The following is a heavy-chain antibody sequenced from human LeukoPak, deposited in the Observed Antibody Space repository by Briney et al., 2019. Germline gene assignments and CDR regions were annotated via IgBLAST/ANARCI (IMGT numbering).Heavy chain of an antibody. CDR3: AKEGRSLQTC. D-gene: IGHD5-24*01. J-gene: IGHJ4*02. CDR1: GFMFSSNW. CDR2: IKEDGTET. V-gene: IGHV3-7*03. Sequence: TGGSLRLSCAASGFMFSSNWMSWVRLAPGKGLEWVANIKEDGTETYYVDSVKGRFTISRDNAKNSLYLQINSLRVEDTAVYYCAKEGRSLQTCWGQGTLVTVSS.